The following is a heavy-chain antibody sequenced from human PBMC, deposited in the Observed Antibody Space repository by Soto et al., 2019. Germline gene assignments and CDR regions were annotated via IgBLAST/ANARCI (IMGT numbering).Heavy chain of an antibody. CDR1: GYSFTSYW. D-gene: IGHD6-13*01. J-gene: IGHJ6*02. CDR3: ARHPGYSSSLYGLHHYYCMEV. V-gene: IGHV5-10-1*01. CDR2: IDPSDSYT. Sequence: PGESLKISCKGSGYSFTSYWISWMRQMPGKGLEWMGRIDPSDSYTNYSPSFQGHVTISADKSISTAYLQWSSLKASDTAMYYCARHPGYSSSLYGLHHYYCMEVWCPGITVTVSS.